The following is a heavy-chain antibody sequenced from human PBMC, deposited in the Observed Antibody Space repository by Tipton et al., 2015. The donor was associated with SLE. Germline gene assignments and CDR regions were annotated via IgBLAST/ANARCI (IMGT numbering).Heavy chain of an antibody. D-gene: IGHD5-12*01. V-gene: IGHV4-59*01. CDR2: IYYTGAT. Sequence: TLSLTCTISGGSISTYHWSWLRQSPGKGLEWIGYIYYTGATNYNPSLRSRVAISLDRSKNQFSLKLDSVTADDTAVYYCARRHYSGPFDSWGQGTLVTVSS. CDR1: GGSISTYH. CDR3: ARRHYSGPFDS. J-gene: IGHJ4*02.